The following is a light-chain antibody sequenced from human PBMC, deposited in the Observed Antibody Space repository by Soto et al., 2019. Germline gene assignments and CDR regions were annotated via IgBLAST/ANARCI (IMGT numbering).Light chain of an antibody. CDR1: QSVSSN. J-gene: IGKJ1*01. CDR3: QHYNSWPAWT. Sequence: EIVMTQSPAALSVSPGERATLSCMASQSVSSNVAWYQKTPGQAPRLLIYGASTRATGIPARFSGSGSGTEFTLTISILQSEYFAVYCRQHYNSWPAWTFGQGTKVDI. V-gene: IGKV3-15*01. CDR2: GAS.